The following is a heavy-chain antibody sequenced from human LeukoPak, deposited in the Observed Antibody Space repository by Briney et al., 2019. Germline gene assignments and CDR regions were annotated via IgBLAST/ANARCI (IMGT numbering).Heavy chain of an antibody. CDR3: ASPYCTNGVCYGYFDY. V-gene: IGHV4-34*01. CDR1: GGFFSGYS. CDR2: INHSGST. D-gene: IGHD2-8*01. J-gene: IGHJ4*02. Sequence: SETLSLTCAVYGGFFSGYSWSWIRQPPGKGLEWIGEINHSGSTNYNPSLKSRVTISIDTSKNQFSLKLSSVTAADTAVYYCASPYCTNGVCYGYFDYWGQGTLVTVSS.